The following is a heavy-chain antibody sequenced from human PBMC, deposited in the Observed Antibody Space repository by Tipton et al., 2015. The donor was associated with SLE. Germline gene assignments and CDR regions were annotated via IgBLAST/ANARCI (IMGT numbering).Heavy chain of an antibody. V-gene: IGHV4-61*02. CDR2: LYTNGIT. Sequence: LYTNGITKYNPSLESRVTISLDTSKNQFSLELNSVTAADTAVYYCARDEYSTSPGHMDVWGTGTTVTVSS. CDR3: ARDEYSTSPGHMDV. D-gene: IGHD2/OR15-2a*01. J-gene: IGHJ6*03.